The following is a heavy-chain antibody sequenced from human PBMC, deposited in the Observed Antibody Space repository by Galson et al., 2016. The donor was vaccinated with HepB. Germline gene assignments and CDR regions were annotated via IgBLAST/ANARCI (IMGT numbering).Heavy chain of an antibody. Sequence: SLRLSCAASGFTFSSYAMSWVRQAPGKGLQWVSTISGRAPTTYYADSVKGRFTLSRDNSKNTLYLQKNSLRAEDTAVYYCAKEFSYDSGRPFDYWGQGTLVTVSS. J-gene: IGHJ4*02. CDR1: GFTFSSYA. CDR2: ISGRAPTT. CDR3: AKEFSYDSGRPFDY. V-gene: IGHV3-23*01. D-gene: IGHD3-10*01.